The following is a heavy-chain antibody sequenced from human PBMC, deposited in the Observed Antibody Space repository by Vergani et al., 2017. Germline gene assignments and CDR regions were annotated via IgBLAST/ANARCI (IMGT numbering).Heavy chain of an antibody. D-gene: IGHD2-15*01. V-gene: IGHV4-59*01. CDR3: ARSPGRILYYYYMDV. CDR1: GGSISSYY. Sequence: QVQLQESGPGLVKPSETLSLTCTVSGGSISSYYWSWIRQPPGKGLEWIGYIYYSGGTNYNPSLKSRVTISVDTSKNQFSLKLSSVTAADTAVYYCARSPGRILYYYYMDVWGKGTTVTVSS. J-gene: IGHJ6*03. CDR2: IYYSGGT.